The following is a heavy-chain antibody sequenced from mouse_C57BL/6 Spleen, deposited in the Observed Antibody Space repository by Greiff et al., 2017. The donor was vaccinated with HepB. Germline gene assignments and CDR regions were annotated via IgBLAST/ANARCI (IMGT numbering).Heavy chain of an antibody. CDR1: GYTFTSYW. V-gene: IGHV1-55*01. CDR3: AKKGIYSRNYFDY. D-gene: IGHD2-12*01. J-gene: IGHJ2*01. CDR2: IYPGSGST. Sequence: VQLQQPGAELVKPGASVKMSCTASGYTFTSYWITWVKQRPGQGLEWIGDIYPGSGSTNYNEKFKSKATLTVDTSSSTAYMQLSSLTSEDSAVYYCAKKGIYSRNYFDYWGQGTTLTVSS.